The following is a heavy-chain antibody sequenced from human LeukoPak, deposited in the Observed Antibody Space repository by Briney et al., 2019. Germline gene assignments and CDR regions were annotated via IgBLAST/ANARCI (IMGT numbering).Heavy chain of an antibody. CDR2: IYWDDDK. V-gene: IGHV2-5*02. J-gene: IGHJ4*02. D-gene: IGHD5-18*01. Sequence: SGPTLVKPTQTLTLTCTFSGFSLSTSGVGVGWIRQPPGKALEWLALIYWDDDKRYSPSLKSRLTITKDTSKNQVVLTMTNMDPVGTATYYCVRRGYNYAYIDYWGQGTLVTVSS. CDR3: VRRGYNYAYIDY. CDR1: GFSLSTSGVG.